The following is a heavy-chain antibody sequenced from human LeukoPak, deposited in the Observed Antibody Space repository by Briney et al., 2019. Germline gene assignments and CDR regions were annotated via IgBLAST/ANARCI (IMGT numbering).Heavy chain of an antibody. Sequence: GGSLRLSCAASGFTFSSYAMSWVRQAPGKGLEWVSAISGSGGSTYYADSVKGRFTISRDNSKNTLYLQMNSLRAEDTAVYYCAKFRAASYYYYGMDVWGQGTTVTVSS. CDR3: AKFRAASYYYYGMDV. CDR1: GFTFSSYA. V-gene: IGHV3-23*01. J-gene: IGHJ6*02. D-gene: IGHD6-25*01. CDR2: ISGSGGST.